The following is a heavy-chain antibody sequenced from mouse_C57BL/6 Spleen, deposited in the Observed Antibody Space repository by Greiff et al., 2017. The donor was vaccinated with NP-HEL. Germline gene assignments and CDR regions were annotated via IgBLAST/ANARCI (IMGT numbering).Heavy chain of an antibody. Sequence: VQLKESGPGLVKPSQSLSLTCSVTGYSITSGYYWNWIRQFPGNKLEWMGYISYDGSNNYNPSLKNRISITRDTSKNQFFLKLNSVTTEDTATYYCARADYSNYWYFDVWGTGTTVTVSS. J-gene: IGHJ1*03. D-gene: IGHD2-5*01. V-gene: IGHV3-6*01. CDR2: ISYDGSN. CDR1: GYSITSGYY. CDR3: ARADYSNYWYFDV.